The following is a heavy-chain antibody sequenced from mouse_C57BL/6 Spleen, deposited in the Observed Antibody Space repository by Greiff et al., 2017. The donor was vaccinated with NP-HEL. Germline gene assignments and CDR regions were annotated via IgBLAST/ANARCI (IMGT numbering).Heavy chain of an antibody. V-gene: IGHV1-82*01. J-gene: IGHJ2*01. CDR2: IYPGDGDT. Sequence: QVQLQQSGPELVKPGASVKISCKASGYAFSSSWMNWVKQRPGKGLEWIGRIYPGDGDTNYNGKFKGKATLTADKSSSTAYMQLSSLTSEDSAVYFCASPREYFDYWGQGTTLTVSS. CDR3: ASPREYFDY. D-gene: IGHD2-10*02. CDR1: GYAFSSSW.